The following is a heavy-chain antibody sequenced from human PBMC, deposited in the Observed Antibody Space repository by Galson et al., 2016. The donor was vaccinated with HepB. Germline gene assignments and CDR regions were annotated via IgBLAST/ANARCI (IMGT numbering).Heavy chain of an antibody. CDR3: ARGRQLRVMEWLLLGGWYFDL. CDR2: INHSGST. J-gene: IGHJ2*01. CDR1: GGSFSGYY. V-gene: IGHV4-34*01. Sequence: LSLTFAVYGGSFSGYYWSWIRQPPGKGLEWIAEINHSGSTNYNPSLKSRVTISVDTSKNQFSLKLSSVTAADTAVYYCARGRQLRVMEWLLLGGWYFDLWGRGTLVTVSS. D-gene: IGHD3-3*01.